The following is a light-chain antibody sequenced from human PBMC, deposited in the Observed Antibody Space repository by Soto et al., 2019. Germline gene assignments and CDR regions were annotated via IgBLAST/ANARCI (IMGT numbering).Light chain of an antibody. CDR3: QQFDSSAT. V-gene: IGKV3-20*01. CDR2: GAS. CDR1: QSVSSTF. J-gene: IGKJ1*01. Sequence: EIVLTQSPGSLSLSPGERATLSCRASQSVSSTFFAWYQQRPGQAPRLLMYGASSRATGIPERFSGSGSGTDFTLTISRLEPEDFGVYYCQQFDSSATFGQGTKVEIK.